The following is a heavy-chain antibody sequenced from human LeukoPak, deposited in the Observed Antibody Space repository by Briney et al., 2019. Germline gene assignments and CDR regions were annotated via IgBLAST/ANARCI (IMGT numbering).Heavy chain of an antibody. D-gene: IGHD5-18*01. J-gene: IGHJ5*02. V-gene: IGHV1-2*02. CDR2: INPNSGGT. Sequence: ASAKVSCKASGYTFTGYYMHWVRQAPGQGLEWMGWINPNSGGTNYAQKFQGRVTMTRDTSISTAYMELSRLRSDDTAVYYCARGAAMVNGLDPWGQGTLVTVSS. CDR1: GYTFTGYY. CDR3: ARGAAMVNGLDP.